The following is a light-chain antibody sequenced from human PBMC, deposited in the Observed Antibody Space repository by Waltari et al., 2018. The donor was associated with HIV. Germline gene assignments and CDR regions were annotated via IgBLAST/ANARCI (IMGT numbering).Light chain of an antibody. CDR2: LGS. Sequence: DIVMTQSPLSLPVTPGEPASISCRSSQSLLHNNGYNYLDWYLQKPGQSPQLLIYLGSNRASGVPDRFGGSGSGTDFTLKISRVEPEDVGVYYCMQALQTPLFTFGPGTKVDIK. V-gene: IGKV2-28*01. CDR3: MQALQTPLFT. CDR1: QSLLHNNGYNY. J-gene: IGKJ3*01.